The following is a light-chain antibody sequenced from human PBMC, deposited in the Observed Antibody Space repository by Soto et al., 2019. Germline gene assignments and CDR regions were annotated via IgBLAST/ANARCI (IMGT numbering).Light chain of an antibody. V-gene: IGLV2-14*01. CDR2: EVS. Sequence: QSVLTQPASVSGSPGQSITISCTGTSSDVGGYNYVSWYQQHPGKAPKLMIYEVSNRPSGVSNRFSGSKSGNTASLTISGLQTEVEADYYCNSYTSSNTLVFGGGTQLTVL. CDR1: SSDVGGYNY. CDR3: NSYTSSNTLV. J-gene: IGLJ3*02.